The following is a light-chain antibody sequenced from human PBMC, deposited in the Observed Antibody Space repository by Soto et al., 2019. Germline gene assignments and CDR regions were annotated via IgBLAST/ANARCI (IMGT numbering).Light chain of an antibody. CDR1: QTVGSN. V-gene: IGKV3D-15*01. Sequence: EILLTQSPDSLSVSPGERATLSLRASQTVGSNLAWYQQKPGQAPRLLIYGASTRASDTPARFSGSRSVTEFALTISSLQSEDFAVYYCQQYNNWPITFGQGTRLEIK. J-gene: IGKJ5*01. CDR3: QQYNNWPIT. CDR2: GAS.